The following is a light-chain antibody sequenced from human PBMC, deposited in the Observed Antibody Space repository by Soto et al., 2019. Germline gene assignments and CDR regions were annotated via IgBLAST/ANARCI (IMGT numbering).Light chain of an antibody. CDR1: SGHSSYA. CDR3: QTWGTGIPWV. CDR2: LNSDGSH. Sequence: QPVLTQSPSASASLGASVKLTCTLSSGHSSYAIAWHQQQPEKGPRYLMKLNSDGSHSKGDGIPDRFSGSSSGAVRYLNISGVQSEDAADYYCQTWGTGIPWVFGGGTQLTVL. J-gene: IGLJ3*02. V-gene: IGLV4-69*01.